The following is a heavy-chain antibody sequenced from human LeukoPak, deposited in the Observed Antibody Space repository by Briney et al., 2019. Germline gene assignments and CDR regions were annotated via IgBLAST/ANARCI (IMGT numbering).Heavy chain of an antibody. V-gene: IGHV3-9*01. Sequence: GRSLRLSCAASGFTFDDYAMHWVRQAPGKGLEWVSGISWNSGSIGYADSVKGRFTISRDNAKNSLYLQMNSLRAEDTALYYCAKDMHYGSSGYYHTTFDYWGQGTLVTVSS. J-gene: IGHJ4*02. CDR1: GFTFDDYA. D-gene: IGHD3-22*01. CDR2: ISWNSGSI. CDR3: AKDMHYGSSGYYHTTFDY.